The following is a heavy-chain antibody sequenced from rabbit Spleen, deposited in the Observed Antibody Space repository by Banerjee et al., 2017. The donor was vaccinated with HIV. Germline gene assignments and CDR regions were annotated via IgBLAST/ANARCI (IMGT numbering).Heavy chain of an antibody. V-gene: IGHV1S45*01. CDR1: GFSFSSSYW. J-gene: IGHJ4*01. Sequence: QEQLEESGGDLVKPEGSLTLTCTASGFSFSSSYWMCWVRQAPGKGLEWIACIYGGSSGGTYYASWAKGRFTISKTSSTTVTLQMTSLTAADTATYFCARDPSSNTYPLDLWGPGTLVTVS. D-gene: IGHD7-1*01. CDR2: IYGGSSGGT. CDR3: ARDPSSNTYPLDL.